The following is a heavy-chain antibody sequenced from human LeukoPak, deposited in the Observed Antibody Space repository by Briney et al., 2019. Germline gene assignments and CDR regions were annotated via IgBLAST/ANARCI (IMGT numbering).Heavy chain of an antibody. CDR2: IHKAVSRI. V-gene: IGHV3-7*01. CDR1: GFSFSRYW. J-gene: IGHJ4*02. D-gene: IGHD2-8*01. CDR3: ARLKDDVTKFDY. Sequence: GGSLRLSCAGSGFSFSRYWMAWVRQAPGKGLEWMASIHKAVSRIHYVDSVKGRFTISRDNAKNSVFLQMNSLRVEDTAVYYCARLKDDVTKFDYWGQGTLVTVSS.